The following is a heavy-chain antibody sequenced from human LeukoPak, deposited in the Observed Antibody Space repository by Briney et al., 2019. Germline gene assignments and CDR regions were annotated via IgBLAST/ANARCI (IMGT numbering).Heavy chain of an antibody. CDR3: ARTMDMDTAMVFDY. Sequence: SETLSLTCTVSGGSISSYYWSWIRQPAGKGLEWIGRIYTSGSTNYNPSLKSRVTISVDKSKNQFSLKLSSVTAADTAVYYCARTMDMDTAMVFDYWGQGTLVTVSS. V-gene: IGHV4-4*07. CDR1: GGSISSYY. CDR2: IYTSGST. J-gene: IGHJ4*02. D-gene: IGHD5-18*01.